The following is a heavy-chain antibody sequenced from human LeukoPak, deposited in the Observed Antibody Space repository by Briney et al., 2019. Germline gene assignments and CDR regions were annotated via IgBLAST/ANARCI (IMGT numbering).Heavy chain of an antibody. CDR1: GFTFSSYS. Sequence: AGGSLRLSCAAPGFTFSSYSMNWVRQAPGKGLEWVSYISSSSSTIYYADSVKGRFTISRDNAKNSLYLQMNSLRAEDTAVYYCARDPARWCSSTSCYGGAFDYWGQGTLVTVSS. CDR3: ARDPARWCSSTSCYGGAFDY. J-gene: IGHJ4*02. V-gene: IGHV3-48*01. D-gene: IGHD2-2*01. CDR2: ISSSSSTI.